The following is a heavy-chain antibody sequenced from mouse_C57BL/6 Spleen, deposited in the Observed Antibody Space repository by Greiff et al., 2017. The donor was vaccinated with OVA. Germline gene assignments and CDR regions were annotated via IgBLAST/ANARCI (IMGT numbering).Heavy chain of an antibody. Sequence: EVQLQQSGPELVKPGASVKISCKASGYTFTDYYMNWVKQSHGKSLEWIGDINPNNGGTSYNQKFKGKATLTVDKSSSTAYMELRSLTSEDSAVYYCAKWLYDYDPYFDYWGQGTTLTVSS. CDR2: INPNNGGT. CDR3: AKWLYDYDPYFDY. J-gene: IGHJ2*01. CDR1: GYTFTDYY. V-gene: IGHV1-26*01. D-gene: IGHD2-4*01.